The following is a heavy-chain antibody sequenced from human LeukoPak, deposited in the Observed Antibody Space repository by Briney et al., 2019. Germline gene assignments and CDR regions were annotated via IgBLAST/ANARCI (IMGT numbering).Heavy chain of an antibody. CDR2: ISSSGSTI. CDR3: ASRYSPFDF. Sequence: GGSLRLSCAASGFTFSSYEMNWVRQAPGKGLEWVSYISSSGSTIYYADSVKGRFTISRDNAKNSLYLQMNGLRAEDTAVYYCASRYSPFDFWGQGTLVTVSS. CDR1: GFTFSSYE. D-gene: IGHD5-18*01. V-gene: IGHV3-48*03. J-gene: IGHJ4*02.